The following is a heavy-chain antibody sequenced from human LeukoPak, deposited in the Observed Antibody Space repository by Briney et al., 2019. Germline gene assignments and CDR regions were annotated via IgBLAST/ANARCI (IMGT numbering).Heavy chain of an antibody. CDR1: GFTFSGYS. CDR2: ISSSSSTI. Sequence: PGGSLRLSCAASGFTFSGYSMNWVRQAPGKGLEWVSYISSSSSTIYYADSVKGRITISRDNAKNSLYLQMNSLRAEDTAVYYCARATSPDYYYYGMDVWGQGTTVTVSS. CDR3: ARATSPDYYYYGMDV. V-gene: IGHV3-48*04. J-gene: IGHJ6*02.